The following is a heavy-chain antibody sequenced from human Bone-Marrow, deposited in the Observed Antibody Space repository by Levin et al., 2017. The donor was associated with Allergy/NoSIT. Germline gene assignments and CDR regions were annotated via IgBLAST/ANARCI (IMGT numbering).Heavy chain of an antibody. V-gene: IGHV3-11*01. CDR1: GFTFSDSY. Sequence: SCAASGFTFSDSYMTWIRQTPGKGLEWISYISPTSNTIYYADSVRGRFTISRDNADKSLHLQMDSLGVEDTGLYYCAREGQSLVRGANDYWGQGILVTVSS. CDR2: ISPTSNTI. J-gene: IGHJ4*02. CDR3: AREGQSLVRGANDY. D-gene: IGHD2-8*02.